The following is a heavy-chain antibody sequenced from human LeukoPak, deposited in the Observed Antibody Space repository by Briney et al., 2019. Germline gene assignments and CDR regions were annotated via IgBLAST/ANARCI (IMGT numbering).Heavy chain of an antibody. V-gene: IGHV3-21*01. CDR3: ARDLGPQLVGFDN. CDR1: GFLFSHYT. J-gene: IGHJ4*02. D-gene: IGHD6-13*01. CDR2: INGSGDAT. Sequence: EPGGSLRLSCAVSGFLFSHYTMTWVRQGPGKGLEWVSSINGSGDATLYADSVMGRFTISRDNAKNSLYLQMNSLRAEDTAVYYCARDLGPQLVGFDNWGQGTLVTVSS.